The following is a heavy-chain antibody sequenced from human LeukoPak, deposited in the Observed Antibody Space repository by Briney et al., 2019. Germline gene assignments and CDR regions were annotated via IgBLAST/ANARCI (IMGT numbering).Heavy chain of an antibody. CDR1: GCTFSSYA. J-gene: IGHJ4*02. CDR2: IIPIFGTA. Sequence: ASVKVSCKASGCTFSSYAISWVRQAPGQGLEWMGGIIPIFGTANYAQKFQGRVTITADESTSTAYMELSSLRSEDTAVYYCASRAREGATDYWGQGTLVTVSS. CDR3: ASRAREGATDY. V-gene: IGHV1-69*13. D-gene: IGHD1-26*01.